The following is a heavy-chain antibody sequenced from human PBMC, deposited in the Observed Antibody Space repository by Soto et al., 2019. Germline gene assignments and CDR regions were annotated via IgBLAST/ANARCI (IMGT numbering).Heavy chain of an antibody. CDR2: ISYDGSNK. CDR3: AEGMDV. V-gene: IGHV3-30*18. J-gene: IGHJ6*02. CDR1: GFTFSSYG. Sequence: QVRLVESGGGVVQPGRSLRLSCAASGFTFSSYGMHWVRQAPGKGLEWVAVISYDGSNKYYADSVKGRFTISRDNSKNTLYLQMNSRRAEDTAVYYCAEGMDVWGQGTTVTVSS.